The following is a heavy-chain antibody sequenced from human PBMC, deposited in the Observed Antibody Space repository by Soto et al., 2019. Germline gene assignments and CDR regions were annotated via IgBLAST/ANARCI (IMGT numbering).Heavy chain of an antibody. D-gene: IGHD6-19*01. Sequence: QITLKESGPTLVKPTQTLTLTCTFSGFSLSTSGVGVGWIRQPPGKALEWLALIYWDDDQRYSPSLKSRLTITKDTPKNQVVLTTTNMDPVDTASYYCAHRTSGWNDYYDYDGMDVWGQGTTVPVSS. J-gene: IGHJ6*02. CDR3: AHRTSGWNDYYDYDGMDV. V-gene: IGHV2-5*02. CDR2: IYWDDDQ. CDR1: GFSLSTSGVG.